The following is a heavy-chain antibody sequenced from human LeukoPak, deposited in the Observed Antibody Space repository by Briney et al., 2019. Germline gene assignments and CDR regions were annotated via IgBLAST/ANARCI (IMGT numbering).Heavy chain of an antibody. CDR1: GFSLSTSGVG. J-gene: IGHJ1*01. V-gene: IGHV2-5*02. CDR3: AHGTTVTTLSTFGYFQH. Sequence: SGPTLVNPTQTLTLTCTFSGFSLSTSGVGVGWIRQPPGKALEWLALIYWDDDKRYSPFLKSRLTITKDTYKNQVVLTMTNMDPVDTATYYCAHGTTVTTLSTFGYFQHWGQGTLVTVSS. CDR2: IYWDDDK. D-gene: IGHD4-17*01.